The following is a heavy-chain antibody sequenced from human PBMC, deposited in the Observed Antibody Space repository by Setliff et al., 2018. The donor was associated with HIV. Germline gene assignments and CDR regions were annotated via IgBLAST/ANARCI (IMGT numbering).Heavy chain of an antibody. CDR2: VRHDEGDK. CDR3: GRVSGTWPAYYFDF. Sequence: GGSLRLSCAASGFTFSSYGMHWVRQAPGKGLECVTFVRHDEGDKYYADSVKGRFTVSKDNSKKTLYLQMNSLRVEDTAVYYCGRVSGTWPAYYFDFWGQGTLVTVSS. V-gene: IGHV3-30*02. CDR1: GFTFSSYG. D-gene: IGHD3-3*01. J-gene: IGHJ4*02.